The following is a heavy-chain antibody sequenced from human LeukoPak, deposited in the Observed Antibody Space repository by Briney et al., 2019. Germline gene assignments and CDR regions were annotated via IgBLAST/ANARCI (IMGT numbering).Heavy chain of an antibody. CDR3: AHCLRDYGSGSYADY. CDR1: GLSLSTSGRG. V-gene: IGHV2-5*02. Sequence: SGATLVNPTQTLTLPCTFPGLSLSTSGRGGGWIRQPPGKALGWLAPIYWDDDKLSSPSLKSRLTITKDTSKNQVVLTMTNMDPVDTATYYCAHCLRDYGSGSYADYWGQGTLVTVSS. D-gene: IGHD3-10*01. J-gene: IGHJ4*02. CDR2: IYWDDDK.